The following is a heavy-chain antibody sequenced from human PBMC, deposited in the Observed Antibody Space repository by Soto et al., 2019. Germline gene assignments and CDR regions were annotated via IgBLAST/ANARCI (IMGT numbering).Heavy chain of an antibody. Sequence: GGSLRLSCAASGFTVSSNYMSWVRQAPGKGLEWVSVIYSGGSTYYADSVKGRFIISRDDSKNTLFLQMNSLRAEDTAVYYCAKEDVGGYYYSGLWGRGTLVTVS. V-gene: IGHV3-66*01. CDR2: IYSGGST. CDR1: GFTVSSNY. J-gene: IGHJ4*02. D-gene: IGHD1-26*01. CDR3: AKEDVGGYYYSGL.